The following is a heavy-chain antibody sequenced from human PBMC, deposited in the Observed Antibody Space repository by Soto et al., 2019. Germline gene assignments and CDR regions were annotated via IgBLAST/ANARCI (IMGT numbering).Heavy chain of an antibody. D-gene: IGHD3-10*01. CDR1: GFTFGDYA. V-gene: IGHV3-49*03. CDR2: IRSKAYGGTT. J-gene: IGHJ6*02. CDR3: TRDFTYGSLYYYYGMDV. Sequence: QPGGSLRLSCTASGFTFGDYAMSWFRQAPGKGLEWVGFIRSKAYGGTTEYAASVKGRFTISRDDSKSIAYLQMNSLKTEDTAVYYCTRDFTYGSLYYYYGMDVWGQGTTVTVSS.